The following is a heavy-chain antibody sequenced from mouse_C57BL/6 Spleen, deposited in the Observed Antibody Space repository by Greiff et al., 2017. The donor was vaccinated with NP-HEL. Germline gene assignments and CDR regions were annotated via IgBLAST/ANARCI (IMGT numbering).Heavy chain of an antibody. Sequence: EVKLQESGPELVKPGASVKMSCKASGYTFTDYNMHWVKQSHGKSLEWIGYINPNNGGTSYNQKFKGKATLTVNKSSSTAYMELRSLTSEDSAVDYCARGEGVYYGSPFAYWGQGTLVTVSA. V-gene: IGHV1-22*01. CDR3: ARGEGVYYGSPFAY. D-gene: IGHD1-1*01. CDR1: GYTFTDYN. CDR2: INPNNGGT. J-gene: IGHJ3*01.